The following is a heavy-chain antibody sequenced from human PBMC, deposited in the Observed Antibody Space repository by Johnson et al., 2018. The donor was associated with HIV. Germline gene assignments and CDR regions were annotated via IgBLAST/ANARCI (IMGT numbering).Heavy chain of an antibody. J-gene: IGHJ3*02. CDR1: GFTFSTYG. D-gene: IGHD3-16*01. Sequence: VQLVESGGGVVQPGKSLTLSCVGSGFTFSTYGMHWVRQAPGKGLEWVSGINWNGGSTGYADSVKGRFTISRDNAKNSLYLQMNSLRAEDTALYYCARVTRQGVAFDIWGQGTMVTVSS. CDR2: INWNGGST. V-gene: IGHV3-20*04. CDR3: ARVTRQGVAFDI.